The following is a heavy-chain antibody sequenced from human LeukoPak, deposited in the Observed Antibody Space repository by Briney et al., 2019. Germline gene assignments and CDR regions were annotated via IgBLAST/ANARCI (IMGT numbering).Heavy chain of an antibody. CDR3: AKATTTAPHWYFNL. V-gene: IGHV3-21*01. Sequence: PGGSLRLSCAASGFTFSSYSMNWVRQAPGKGLEWVSSISSSSSYIYYADSVKGRFTISRDNAKNSLYLQMNSLRAEDTAVYYCAKATTTAPHWYFNLWGRGTLVTVSS. CDR2: ISSSSSYI. CDR1: GFTFSSYS. J-gene: IGHJ2*01. D-gene: IGHD5-18*01.